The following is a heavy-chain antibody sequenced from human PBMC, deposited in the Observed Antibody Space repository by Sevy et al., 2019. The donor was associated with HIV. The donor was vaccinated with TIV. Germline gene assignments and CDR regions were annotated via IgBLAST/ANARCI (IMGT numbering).Heavy chain of an antibody. CDR2: IHSDDTT. CDR3: ARGKSGYGYALNY. J-gene: IGHJ4*02. D-gene: IGHD5-18*01. CDR1: GFTVNSNY. Sequence: GGSLRLSCAASGFTVNSNYMTWVRQAPGKGLEGVSVIHSDDTTYHVDSVKDRFTISRDNFMNTLYLHMSSLRAEDTAVYYCARGKSGYGYALNYWGQGTLVTVSS. V-gene: IGHV3-66*01.